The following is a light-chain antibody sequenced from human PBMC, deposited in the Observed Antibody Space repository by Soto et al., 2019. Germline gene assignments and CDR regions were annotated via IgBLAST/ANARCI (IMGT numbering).Light chain of an antibody. CDR2: DDR. CDR3: QVWDSDSDHWV. Sequence: VLTQAPSVSVAPGQRARITCAGNKLADKSVHWYQQKPGQAPGLVVYDDRDRPSGVPERFSGTNSDNVAALTIFRVEAGDEADYFCQVWDSDSDHWVFGGGTQLTVL. CDR1: KLADKS. J-gene: IGLJ3*02. V-gene: IGLV3-21*02.